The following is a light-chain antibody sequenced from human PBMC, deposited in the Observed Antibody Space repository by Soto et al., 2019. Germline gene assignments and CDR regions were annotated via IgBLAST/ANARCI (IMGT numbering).Light chain of an antibody. V-gene: IGKV3-15*01. CDR3: QQYNTWPPFT. CDR1: QSVTAN. CDR2: NGV. Sequence: EIVMTQSPSSLSVSPGERATLSCRASQSVTANLAWYQQKPGQAPRLLIYNGVTRATGILARFTGSGSGREYTLTINSLQSEDVAMYYCQQYNTWPPFTFGPGTKVELK. J-gene: IGKJ3*01.